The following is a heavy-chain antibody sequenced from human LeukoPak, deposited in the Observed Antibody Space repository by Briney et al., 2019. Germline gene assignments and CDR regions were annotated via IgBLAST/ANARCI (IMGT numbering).Heavy chain of an antibody. J-gene: IGHJ4*02. CDR3: VALKTGIAAAEN. Sequence: SETLSLTCTVSGGSISSYSWSWIRQPLGKGLEWIGSIYYSGNTYYNPSLKSRVTISVDTSKNQCSLKLTSVTAADTAVYYCVALKTGIAAAENWGQGTLVTVSS. CDR2: IYYSGNT. V-gene: IGHV4-59*05. CDR1: GGSISSYS. D-gene: IGHD6-13*01.